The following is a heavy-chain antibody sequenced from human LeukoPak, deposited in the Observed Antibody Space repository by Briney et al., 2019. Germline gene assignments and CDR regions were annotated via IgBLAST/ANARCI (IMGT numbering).Heavy chain of an antibody. CDR3: ARDFYYDSSGAFDF. Sequence: ASLKVSCKASGYTFTDPYIHWVRRAPGQGLEWMGWINPNSGDTNYAQKFQGRFTMTRDTSITTAYMELSRLRSDDTAVYYCARDFYYDSSGAFDFWGQGTLVTVSS. J-gene: IGHJ4*02. CDR2: INPNSGDT. V-gene: IGHV1-2*02. CDR1: GYTFTDPY. D-gene: IGHD3-22*01.